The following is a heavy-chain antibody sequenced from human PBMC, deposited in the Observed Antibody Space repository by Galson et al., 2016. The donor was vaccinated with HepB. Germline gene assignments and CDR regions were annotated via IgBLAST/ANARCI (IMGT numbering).Heavy chain of an antibody. J-gene: IGHJ4*02. Sequence: SLRLSCAASGFTFSSYNMKWVRQTPEKGLEWVSYISPNGGTTYYADSVKGRFTISRDNARNSLYLQMNNLRDEDSAVYYCARGLPFHSSGWYFDYWGQGALVTVSS. D-gene: IGHD6-19*01. V-gene: IGHV3-48*02. CDR1: GFTFSSYN. CDR2: ISPNGGTT. CDR3: ARGLPFHSSGWYFDY.